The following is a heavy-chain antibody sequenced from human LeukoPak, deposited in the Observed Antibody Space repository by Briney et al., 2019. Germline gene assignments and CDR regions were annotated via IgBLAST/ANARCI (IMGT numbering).Heavy chain of an antibody. Sequence: ASVKLSCKASGYTFTCYYMHWVRQAPGQGLEWMGWINPNSGDTNYAQKFQGRVTMTRDTSISTTYMELSRLRSDDTAVYYCARVRYRLAETYIDYWGQGTLVTVSS. D-gene: IGHD3-16*01. CDR2: INPNSGDT. CDR1: GYTFTCYY. V-gene: IGHV1-2*02. J-gene: IGHJ4*02. CDR3: ARVRYRLAETYIDY.